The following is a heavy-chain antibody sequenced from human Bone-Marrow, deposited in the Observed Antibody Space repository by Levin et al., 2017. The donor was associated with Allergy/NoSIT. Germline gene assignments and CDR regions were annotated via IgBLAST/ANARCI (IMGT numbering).Heavy chain of an antibody. CDR3: AKDRSGSRSKGDLDY. V-gene: IGHV3-23*01. Sequence: PGGSLRLSCAASGFTFKNYAMTWVRQAPGKGLEWVSTNSGSGTGTYYADSVKGRFTIPRDNSKNTLYLQMNSLRAEDTAVYYCAKDRSGSRSKGDLDYWGQGTLVTVSS. D-gene: IGHD3-3*01. CDR1: GFTFKNYA. CDR2: NSGSGTGT. J-gene: IGHJ4*02.